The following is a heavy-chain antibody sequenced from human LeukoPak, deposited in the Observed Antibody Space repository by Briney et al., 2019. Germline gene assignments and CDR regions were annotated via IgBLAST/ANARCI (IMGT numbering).Heavy chain of an antibody. D-gene: IGHD6-19*01. CDR2: ISAYNATT. CDR3: ARHHGIAVAGTWGY. Sequence: ASVNVSCKTSVYTFTQYGMIWVRQAPGEGREWVGWISAYNATTPSAEEMQGRVTTTTDTSTSTAHMELRSLRSDDTAVYYCARHHGIAVAGTWGYWGLGTLVTVSS. CDR1: VYTFTQYG. V-gene: IGHV1-18*01. J-gene: IGHJ4*02.